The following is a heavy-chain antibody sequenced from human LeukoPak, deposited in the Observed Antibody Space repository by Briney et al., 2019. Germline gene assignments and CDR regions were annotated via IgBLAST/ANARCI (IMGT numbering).Heavy chain of an antibody. Sequence: SETLSLTCAVYGGSFISDYCSWIRQPPGKGLEWIGEINHCGTTNYNPSLQSRVTISLDTSKNQCSLRVNSVTAADTAVFYCARRVAMGRYYFDSWGQGTQVTVSS. D-gene: IGHD3-16*01. V-gene: IGHV4-34*01. CDR1: GGSFISDY. CDR2: INHCGTT. CDR3: ARRVAMGRYYFDS. J-gene: IGHJ4*02.